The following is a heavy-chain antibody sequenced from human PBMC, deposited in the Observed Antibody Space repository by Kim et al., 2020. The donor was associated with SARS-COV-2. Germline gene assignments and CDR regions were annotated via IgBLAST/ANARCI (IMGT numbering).Heavy chain of an antibody. V-gene: IGHV3-48*03. J-gene: IGHJ4*02. Sequence: GGSLRLSCAASGFTFSSYEMNWVRQAPGKGLEWVSYISSSGSTIYYADSVKGRFTISRDNAKNSLYLQMNSLRAEDTAVYYCARDTVTTWLDYWGQGTLVTVSS. CDR2: ISSSGSTI. CDR3: ARDTVTTWLDY. CDR1: GFTFSSYE. D-gene: IGHD4-17*01.